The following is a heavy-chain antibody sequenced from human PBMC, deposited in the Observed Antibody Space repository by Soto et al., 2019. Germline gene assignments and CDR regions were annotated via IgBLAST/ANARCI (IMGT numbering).Heavy chain of an antibody. D-gene: IGHD4-17*01. CDR2: ISAYNGNT. CDR3: ARITVTTILRVYYYYYMDV. Sequence: ASVKVSCKASGYTFTSYGISWVRQAPGQGLEWMGWISAYNGNTNYAQKLQGRVTMTTDTSTSTAYMELRSLRSDDTAVYYCARITVTTILRVYYYYYMDVWGKGTTVTV. CDR1: GYTFTSYG. J-gene: IGHJ6*03. V-gene: IGHV1-18*01.